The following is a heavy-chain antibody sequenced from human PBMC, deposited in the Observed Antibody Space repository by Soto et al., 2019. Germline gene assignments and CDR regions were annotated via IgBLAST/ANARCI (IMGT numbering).Heavy chain of an antibody. CDR2: IKQDGSEK. D-gene: IGHD6-13*01. J-gene: IGHJ4*02. Sequence: VQLVESGGGLVQHGGSLRLSCAASGFTFSSYWMSWVRQAPGKGLEWVANIKQDGSEKYYVDSVKGRFTISRDNAKNSLYLQMNSLRAEDTAVYYCARRNGPGQLAIFDYWGQGTLVTVSS. V-gene: IGHV3-7*03. CDR3: ARRNGPGQLAIFDY. CDR1: GFTFSSYW.